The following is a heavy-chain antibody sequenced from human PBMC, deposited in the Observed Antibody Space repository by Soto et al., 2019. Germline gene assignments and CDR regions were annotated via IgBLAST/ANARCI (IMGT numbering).Heavy chain of an antibody. Sequence: PSETLSPTCAVHGASFSGYYCSWIRQPPRKGLEWIGEINHSGSTNYNPSLKSRVTISVDTSKNQFSLKLSSVTAADTAVYYCARRLSDYVWGSYRQPVDYWGQGILVTVS. CDR1: GASFSGYY. CDR2: INHSGST. D-gene: IGHD3-16*02. CDR3: ARRLSDYVWGSYRQPVDY. J-gene: IGHJ4*02. V-gene: IGHV4-34*01.